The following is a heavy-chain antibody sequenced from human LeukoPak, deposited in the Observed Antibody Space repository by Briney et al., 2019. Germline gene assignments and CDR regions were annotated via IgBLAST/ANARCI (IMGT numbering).Heavy chain of an antibody. D-gene: IGHD6-19*01. J-gene: IGHJ4*02. V-gene: IGHV3-21*01. CDR1: GFTFSSYS. Sequence: PGGSLRLSCAASGFTFSSYSMNWVRQAPGKGLEWVSSISSRSSYIYYADSVKGRFNISRDNAKKSLYLQMNSLRAEDTAVYYCARGDSGWFRDYWGQGTLVTVSS. CDR3: ARGDSGWFRDY. CDR2: ISSRSSYI.